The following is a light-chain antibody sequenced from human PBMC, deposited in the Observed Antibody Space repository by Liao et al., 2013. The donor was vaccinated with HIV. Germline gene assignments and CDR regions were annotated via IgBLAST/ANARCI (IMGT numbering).Light chain of an antibody. CDR2: QDS. V-gene: IGLV3-1*01. CDR3: QAWDSSTDWV. CDR1: KLENKY. Sequence: SYELTQPPSVSVSPGQTASITCSGDKLENKYACWYQQKPGQSPVLVIYQDSKRPSGIPERFSGSNSGNTATLTISGTQAMDEADYYCQAWDSSTDWVFGGGTKLTVL. J-gene: IGLJ3*02.